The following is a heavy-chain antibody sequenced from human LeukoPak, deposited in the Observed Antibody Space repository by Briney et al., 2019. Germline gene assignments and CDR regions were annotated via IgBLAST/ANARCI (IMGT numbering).Heavy chain of an antibody. V-gene: IGHV4-38-2*02. CDR3: ARRGSGWYGRPYYYYYYMGV. Sequence: SETLSLTCTVSGYSISSGYYWGWIRQPPGKGLEWIGSIYHSGSTNYNPSLKSRVTISVDTSKNQFSLKLSSVTAADTAVYYCARRGSGWYGRPYYYYYYMGVWGKGTTVTISS. CDR2: IYHSGST. J-gene: IGHJ6*03. CDR1: GYSISSGYY. D-gene: IGHD6-19*01.